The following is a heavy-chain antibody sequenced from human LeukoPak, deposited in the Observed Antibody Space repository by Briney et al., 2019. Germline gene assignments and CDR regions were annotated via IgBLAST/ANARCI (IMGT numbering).Heavy chain of an antibody. CDR1: GGTFSSYA. J-gene: IGHJ4*02. CDR3: ARTSGYSSGWYIPRLDY. D-gene: IGHD6-19*01. CDR2: IIPIFGTA. V-gene: IGHV1-69*06. Sequence: ASVKVSCKASGGTFSSYAISWVRQAPGQGLEWMGGIIPIFGTANYAQKFQGRVTITADKSTSTAYMELSSLRSEDTAVYYCARTSGYSSGWYIPRLDYWGQGTLVTVSS.